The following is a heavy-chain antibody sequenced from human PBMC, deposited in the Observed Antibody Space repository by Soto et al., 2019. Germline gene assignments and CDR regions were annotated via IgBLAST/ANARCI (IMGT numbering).Heavy chain of an antibody. CDR1: GFTFSSYS. Sequence: GESLKISCAASGFTFSSYSMNWVRQAPGKGLEWVSYISSSSSTIYYADSVKGRFTISRDNAKNSLYLQMNSLRDEDTAVYYCGIVVVPAATNPFDYWGQGTLVTVSS. CDR3: GIVVVPAATNPFDY. V-gene: IGHV3-48*02. J-gene: IGHJ4*02. CDR2: ISSSSSTI. D-gene: IGHD2-2*01.